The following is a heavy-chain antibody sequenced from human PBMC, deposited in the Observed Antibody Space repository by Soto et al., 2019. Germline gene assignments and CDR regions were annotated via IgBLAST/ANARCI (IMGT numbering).Heavy chain of an antibody. V-gene: IGHV1-18*01. CDR1: GYTFTSYG. CDR2: INAYNVNT. J-gene: IGHJ5*02. Sequence: QVQLVQSGAEVKKPGASVKVSCKASGYTFTSYGISWVRQAPGQGLEWMGWINAYNVNTNYAQTLQGRVTMTLDASPDTAYMKLRGMRADDAAMYYCERVLPPFDPWGQGTLVTVSS. CDR3: ERVLPPFDP.